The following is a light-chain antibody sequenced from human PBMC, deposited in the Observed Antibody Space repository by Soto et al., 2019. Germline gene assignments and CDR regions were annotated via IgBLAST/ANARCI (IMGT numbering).Light chain of an antibody. J-gene: IGKJ3*01. CDR1: QSVGRN. V-gene: IGKV3-15*01. Sequence: EIVVTQSPGILSVSPGDRATLSCRASQSVGRNLAWYQQKPGQAPTLLIYAAPTRATGLPASFSGSGSGTDFTLTISSLQSEDFAVYYCQEYSKWPLFTFGPGTRVDIK. CDR2: AAP. CDR3: QEYSKWPLFT.